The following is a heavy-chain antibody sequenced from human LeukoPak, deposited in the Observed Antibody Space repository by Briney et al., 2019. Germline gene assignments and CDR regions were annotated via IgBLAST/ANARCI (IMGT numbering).Heavy chain of an antibody. V-gene: IGHV4-34*01. CDR1: GGSFSGYY. CDR3: ARGFYGDFVGDYFDY. D-gene: IGHD4-17*01. Sequence: SETLSLTCAVYGGSFSGYYWSWIRQPPGKGLEWIGEINHSGSTNYNPSLKSRVTISVDTSKNQFSLKLSSVTAADTAVYYCARGFYGDFVGDYFDYWGQGTLVTVSS. J-gene: IGHJ4*02. CDR2: INHSGST.